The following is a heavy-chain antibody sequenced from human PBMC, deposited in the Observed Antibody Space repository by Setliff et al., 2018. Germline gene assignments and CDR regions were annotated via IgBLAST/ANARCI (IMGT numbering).Heavy chain of an antibody. CDR1: GFTFSTYW. Sequence: GGSLRLSCAASGFTFSTYWMSWVRQAPGKGLEWVANIKEDGSEKYYVDSVKGRFTISRDNAKNSLDLQMNSLRGEDTAVYYCARDSTDYYDSSGYYYGPRDNDAFDIWGQGTMVTVSS. D-gene: IGHD3-22*01. V-gene: IGHV3-7*01. CDR2: IKEDGSEK. CDR3: ARDSTDYYDSSGYYYGPRDNDAFDI. J-gene: IGHJ3*02.